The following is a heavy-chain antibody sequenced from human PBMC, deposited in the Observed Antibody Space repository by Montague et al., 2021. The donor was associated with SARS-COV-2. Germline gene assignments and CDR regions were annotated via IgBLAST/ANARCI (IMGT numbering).Heavy chain of an antibody. Sequence: SETLSLTCSVSGGSISSHNCNWIWQRPGKGMEWICIFGNSGNTKYNHSPTLRATISVDTSKNQFHLRLNSVTAADTAVYYCSRDFRIELWQKNRHFGLWGRGTLVTVSS. J-gene: IGHJ2*01. CDR2: FGNSGNT. D-gene: IGHD3-16*01. CDR3: SRDFRIELWQKNRHFGL. CDR1: GGSISSHN. V-gene: IGHV4-59*11.